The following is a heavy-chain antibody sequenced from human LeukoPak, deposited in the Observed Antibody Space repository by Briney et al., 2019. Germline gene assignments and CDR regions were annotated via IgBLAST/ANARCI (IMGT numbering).Heavy chain of an antibody. CDR2: IWYDGSNK. D-gene: IGHD3-10*01. V-gene: IGHV3-33*01. CDR3: ARGGAFGEFEPFDY. Sequence: GGSLRLSCAASGFTFSSYGMHWVRQAPGKGLEWVAVIWYDGSNKYYADSVKGRFTISRDNSKNTLYLQMNSLRAEDTAVYYCARGGAFGEFEPFDYWGQGTLVTVSS. J-gene: IGHJ4*02. CDR1: GFTFSSYG.